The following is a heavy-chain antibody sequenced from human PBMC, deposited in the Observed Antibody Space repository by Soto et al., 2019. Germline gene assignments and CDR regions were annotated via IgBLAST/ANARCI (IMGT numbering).Heavy chain of an antibody. V-gene: IGHV5-51*01. CDR2: IYPGDSDT. D-gene: IGHD1-1*01. J-gene: IGHJ4*02. CDR1: GYTFVNYW. CDR3: ARSSCHANDAYKNDY. Sequence: GESLKISCKGFGYTFVNYWIGWVCQMPGKGLEWMGTIYPGDSDTRYRPSFEGHVTISADNSISTAYLEWSSLKASDSGIYYCARSSCHANDAYKNDYWGQGAVVTVSS.